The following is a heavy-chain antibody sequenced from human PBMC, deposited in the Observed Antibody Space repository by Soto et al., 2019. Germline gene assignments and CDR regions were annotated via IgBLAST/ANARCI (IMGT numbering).Heavy chain of an antibody. Sequence: PSETLSRTCTDSGGSISNYYWTWVRQPPGEGLEWIGYIYYSGSTNYNPSLKSRVTISVDKSKNQFSLKLSSVTAADTAVYYCARSPDSSGYYPRWYYYGMDVWGQGTTVTVSS. J-gene: IGHJ6*02. CDR2: IYYSGST. D-gene: IGHD3-22*01. CDR1: GGSISNYY. V-gene: IGHV4-59*12. CDR3: ARSPDSSGYYPRWYYYGMDV.